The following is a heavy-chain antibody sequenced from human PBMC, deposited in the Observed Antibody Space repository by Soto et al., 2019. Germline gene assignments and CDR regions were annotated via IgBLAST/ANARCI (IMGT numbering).Heavy chain of an antibody. Sequence: QVQLQESGPGLVKPSQTLSLTCTVSGGSISSGGYYWSWIRQHPGKGLEWIGYIYYTGSTYYNPSLKSRVTISVDTSKNQVSRKLSSVTAADTAVYYCATLYMVRGVRTFDYWGQGTLVTVSS. J-gene: IGHJ4*02. CDR2: IYYTGST. D-gene: IGHD3-10*01. V-gene: IGHV4-31*03. CDR3: ATLYMVRGVRTFDY. CDR1: GGSISSGGYY.